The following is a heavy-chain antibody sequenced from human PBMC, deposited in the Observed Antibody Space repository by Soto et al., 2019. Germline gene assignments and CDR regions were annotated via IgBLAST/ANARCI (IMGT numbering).Heavy chain of an antibody. D-gene: IGHD1-26*01. J-gene: IGHJ6*02. CDR3: ARESGNFYSGSYYNYYYGMDV. V-gene: IGHV1-69*13. CDR2: IIPIFGTA. CDR1: GVAFRCCA. Sequence: ASVKVTWKDSGVAFRCCAISLLQQAPVQVLEWIGGIIPIFGTANYAQKFQGRVTITADESTSTAYMELSSLRSEDTAVYYCARESGNFYSGSYYNYYYGMDVWGQGTTVTVSS.